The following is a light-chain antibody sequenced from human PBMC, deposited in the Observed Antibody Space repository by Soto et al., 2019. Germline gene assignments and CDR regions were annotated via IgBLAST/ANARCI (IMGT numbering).Light chain of an antibody. CDR3: QQRSNWLWT. V-gene: IGKV3-11*01. Sequence: EIVLTQAPATLSLSQRERATLSCRASQSVSSYLAWYQQKPGQAPRLLIYDASNRATGIPARLSGSGSGTDFTLTISSLEPEDFAVYYCQQRSNWLWTFGQGTKVDI. J-gene: IGKJ1*01. CDR1: QSVSSY. CDR2: DAS.